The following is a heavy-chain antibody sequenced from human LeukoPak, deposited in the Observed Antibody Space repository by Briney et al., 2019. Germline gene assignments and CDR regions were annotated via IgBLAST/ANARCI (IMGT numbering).Heavy chain of an antibody. CDR1: GGSISSGDYY. D-gene: IGHD6-13*01. Sequence: SQTLSLTCTVSGGSISSGDYYWSWIRQPPGKGLEWIGYFYYSGSTYYNPSLKSRVTISVDTSKNQFSLKLSSVTAADTAVYYCARVWYSSSCFDYWGQGTLVTVSS. J-gene: IGHJ4*02. CDR2: FYYSGST. CDR3: ARVWYSSSCFDY. V-gene: IGHV4-30-4*08.